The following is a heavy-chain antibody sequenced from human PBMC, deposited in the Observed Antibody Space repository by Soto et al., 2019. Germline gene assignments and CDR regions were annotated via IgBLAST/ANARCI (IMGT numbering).Heavy chain of an antibody. J-gene: IGHJ4*02. CDR3: ARLAYCTNAVCYPPPYRLINS. CDR1: GGSISTFY. V-gene: IGHV4-4*08. Sequence: SETLSLTCTVSGGSISTFYWSWIRQPPGKGLEWIGYISTSGSTNYNPSLKSRVTISVDTSRNQFSVKLSSVTAADTAVYYCARLAYCTNAVCYPPPYRLINSWGQGTLVTVSS. CDR2: ISTSGST. D-gene: IGHD2-8*01.